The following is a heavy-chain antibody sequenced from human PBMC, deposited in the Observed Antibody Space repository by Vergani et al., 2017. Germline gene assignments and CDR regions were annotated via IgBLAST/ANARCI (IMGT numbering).Heavy chain of an antibody. D-gene: IGHD5-24*01. CDR1: GFTFSSYG. V-gene: IGHV3-30*18. CDR3: AKVLALMAGGY. Sequence: QVQLVESGGGVVQPGRSLRLSCAASGFTFSSYGMHWVRQAPGKGLEWVAVISYDGSNKYYADSVKGRFTISRDNSKNTLYLQMNSLRAEDTAVYYCAKVLALMAGGYWGQGTLVTVSS. CDR2: ISYDGSNK. J-gene: IGHJ4*02.